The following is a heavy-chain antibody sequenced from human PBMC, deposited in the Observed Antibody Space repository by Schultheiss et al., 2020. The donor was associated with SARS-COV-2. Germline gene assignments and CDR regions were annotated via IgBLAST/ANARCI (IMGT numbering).Heavy chain of an antibody. CDR2: IYTSGST. CDR3: ACEISGRQWLDY. CDR1: GCSVSSGSYY. D-gene: IGHD6-19*01. Sequence: SETLSLTCTVSGCSVSSGSYYWSWIRQPPGKGLEWIGRIYTSGSTNYNPSLKSRVTISVDTSKNQFSLKLNSVTPEDTAVYYCACEISGRQWLDYWGQGTLVTVSS. V-gene: IGHV4-61*01. J-gene: IGHJ4*02.